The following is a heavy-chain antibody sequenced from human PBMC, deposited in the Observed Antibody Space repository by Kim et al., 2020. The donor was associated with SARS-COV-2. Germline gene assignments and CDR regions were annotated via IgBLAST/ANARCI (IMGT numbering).Heavy chain of an antibody. D-gene: IGHD2-15*01. CDR2: FYYGGTT. CDR1: GGSISSSSYY. Sequence: SETLSLTCTVSGGSISSSSYYWGWLRQPPGKGLYCIGVFYYGGTTYYNPSLNSRVTINVNNSNNQLPLNLSSVAAADSYVSSCSIQADRTLSRWGQGTL. J-gene: IGHJ4*02. V-gene: IGHV4-39*01. CDR3: SIQADRTLSR.